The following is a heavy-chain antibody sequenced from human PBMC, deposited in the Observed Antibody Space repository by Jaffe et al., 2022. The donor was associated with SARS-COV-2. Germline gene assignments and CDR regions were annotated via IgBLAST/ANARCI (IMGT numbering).Heavy chain of an antibody. J-gene: IGHJ6*03. CDR2: IYYSGST. Sequence: QLQLQESGPGLVKPSETLSLTCTVSGGSISSSSYYWGWIRQPPGKGLEWIGSIYYSGSTYYNPSLKSRVTISVDTSKNQFSLKLSSVTAADTAVYYCASENRVPDYYYYMDVWGKGTTVTVSS. CDR3: ASENRVPDYYYYMDV. V-gene: IGHV4-39*01. CDR1: GGSISSSSYY.